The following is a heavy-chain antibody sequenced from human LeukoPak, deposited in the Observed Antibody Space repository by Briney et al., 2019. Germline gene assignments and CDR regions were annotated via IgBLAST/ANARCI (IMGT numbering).Heavy chain of an antibody. Sequence: PGGSLRLSCAASGFTFSNYWMTWVRQAPGKGLEWVSVTYTGGNSYYADSVKGRFIISRDISKNTLYLQMNSLRAEDSALYYCARGGRGSAAVVAPRSFDIWGQGTMVTVSS. CDR1: GFTFSNYW. D-gene: IGHD3-22*01. J-gene: IGHJ3*02. CDR2: TYTGGNS. V-gene: IGHV3-53*01. CDR3: ARGGRGSAAVVAPRSFDI.